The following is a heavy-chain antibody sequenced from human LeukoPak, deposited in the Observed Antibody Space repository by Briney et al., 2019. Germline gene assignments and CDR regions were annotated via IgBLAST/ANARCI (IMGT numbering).Heavy chain of an antibody. CDR3: ATDPADVPAARGLNWFDP. V-gene: IGHV1-8*01. J-gene: IGHJ5*02. Sequence: ASVKVSCKASGYTFTSYDINWVRQATGQGLEWMGWMNPNSGNTGYAQKFQGRVTMTEDTSTDTAYMELSSLRSEDTAVYYCATDPADVPAARGLNWFDPWGQGTLVTVSS. CDR2: MNPNSGNT. D-gene: IGHD2-2*01. CDR1: GYTFTSYD.